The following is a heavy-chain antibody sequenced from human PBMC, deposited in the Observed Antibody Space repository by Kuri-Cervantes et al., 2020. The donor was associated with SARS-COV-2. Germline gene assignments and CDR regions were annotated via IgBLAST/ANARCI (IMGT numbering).Heavy chain of an antibody. V-gene: IGHV4-31*02. Sequence: SCTVSGGSITSGEHYWTWIRQHPEKGLEWIGYVYHSGNTYYHPSLKSRLTISIDTSQNQFSLRMSSVTAADTAIYYCARDVRGYDSVDVWGPGTTVTVSS. CDR3: ARDVRGYDSVDV. J-gene: IGHJ6*01. D-gene: IGHD3-10*02. CDR2: VYHSGNT. CDR1: GGSITSGEHY.